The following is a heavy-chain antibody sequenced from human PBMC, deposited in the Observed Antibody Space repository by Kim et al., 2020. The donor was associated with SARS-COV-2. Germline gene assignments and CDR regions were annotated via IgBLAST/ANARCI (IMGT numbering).Heavy chain of an antibody. D-gene: IGHD4-17*01. Sequence: SETLSLTCAVYGGSFSGYYWSWIRQPPGKGLEWIGEINHSGSTNYNPSLKSRVTISVDTSKNQFSLKLSSVTAADTAVYYCARGPPHTTVVTPSRFDYWGQGTLVTVSS. CDR1: GGSFSGYY. J-gene: IGHJ4*02. CDR3: ARGPPHTTVVTPSRFDY. V-gene: IGHV4-34*01. CDR2: INHSGST.